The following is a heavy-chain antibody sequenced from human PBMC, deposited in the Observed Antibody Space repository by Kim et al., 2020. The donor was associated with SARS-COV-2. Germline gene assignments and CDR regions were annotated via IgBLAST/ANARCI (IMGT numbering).Heavy chain of an antibody. V-gene: IGHV4-34*01. Sequence: SETLSLTCAVYGGSFSGYYWSWIRQPPGKGLEWIGEINHSGSTNYNPSLKSRVTISVDTSKNQFSLKLSSVTAADTAVYYCARAPPGVVWGSYRRRYDAFDIWGQGTMVTVSS. D-gene: IGHD3-16*02. CDR2: INHSGST. J-gene: IGHJ3*02. CDR3: ARAPPGVVWGSYRRRYDAFDI. CDR1: GGSFSGYY.